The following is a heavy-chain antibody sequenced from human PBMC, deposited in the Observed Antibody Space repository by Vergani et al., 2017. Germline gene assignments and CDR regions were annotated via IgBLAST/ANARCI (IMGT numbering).Heavy chain of an antibody. CDR2: IYYSGST. Sequence: QVPLHYSCPVLVTPSETLSLTCTVSGGSISSYYWSWIRQPPGKGLEWIGYIYYSGSTNYNPSLKSRVTISVDTSKNQFSLKLSSVTAADTAVYYCARGRGYSSGWYVYWGQGTLVTVSS. V-gene: IGHV4-59*01. J-gene: IGHJ4*02. CDR3: ARGRGYSSGWYVY. D-gene: IGHD6-19*01. CDR1: GGSISSYY.